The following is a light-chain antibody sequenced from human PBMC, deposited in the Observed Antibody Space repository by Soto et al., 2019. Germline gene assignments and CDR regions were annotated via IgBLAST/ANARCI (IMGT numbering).Light chain of an antibody. V-gene: IGLV2-23*02. CDR1: SSDVGTYNL. Sequence: QSVLTQPASVSGSPGQSITISCTGTSSDVGTYNLVSWYQQLPGKVPKVMISEVSKRPSGVSNRFSGSKSGTTASLTISGLQAVDEADYYCCSYAGSGTYVFGTGTKLTVL. CDR2: EVS. CDR3: CSYAGSGTYV. J-gene: IGLJ1*01.